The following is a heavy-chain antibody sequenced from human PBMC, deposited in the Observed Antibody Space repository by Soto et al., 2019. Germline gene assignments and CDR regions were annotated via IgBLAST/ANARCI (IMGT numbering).Heavy chain of an antibody. CDR3: ARRRAADGTGGGYRFDP. Sequence: SETLSLTCTVSGGSISSSSYYWGWIRQPPGKGLEWIGSIYYSGSTYYNPSLKSRVTISVDTSKNQFSLKLSSVTAADTAVYYCARRRAADGTGGGYRFDPWGQGTLVTVS. D-gene: IGHD6-13*01. CDR2: IYYSGST. V-gene: IGHV4-39*01. J-gene: IGHJ5*02. CDR1: GGSISSSSYY.